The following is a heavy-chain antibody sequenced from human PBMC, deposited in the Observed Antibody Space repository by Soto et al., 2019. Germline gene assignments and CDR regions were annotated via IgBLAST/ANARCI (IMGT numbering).Heavy chain of an antibody. J-gene: IGHJ4*02. CDR3: ARVRLTLRYFDWLKCYYFDY. V-gene: IGHV3-7*01. D-gene: IGHD3-9*01. Sequence: PGGSLRLSCAASGFTFSSYWMSWVRQAPGKGLEWVANIKQDGSEKYYVDSVKGRFTISRDNAKNSLYLQMNSLRAEDTAVYYCARVRLTLRYFDWLKCYYFDYWGQGTLVTVSS. CDR1: GFTFSSYW. CDR2: IKQDGSEK.